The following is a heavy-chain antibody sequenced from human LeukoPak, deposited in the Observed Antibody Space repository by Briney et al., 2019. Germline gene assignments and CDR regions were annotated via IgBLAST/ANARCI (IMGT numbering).Heavy chain of an antibody. CDR1: GYTFTDYY. J-gene: IGHJ4*02. CDR3: ASNGNYYNSSGNYYFDY. Sequence: ASVKVSCKASGYTFTDYYIHWVRQAPGQGLEWMGRINPNSGGTNYAQKFQGRVTMTRDTSISTAYMELSRLRSDDTAVYYCASNGNYYNSSGNYYFDYWGQGTLVTVSS. D-gene: IGHD3-22*01. V-gene: IGHV1-2*02. CDR2: INPNSGGT.